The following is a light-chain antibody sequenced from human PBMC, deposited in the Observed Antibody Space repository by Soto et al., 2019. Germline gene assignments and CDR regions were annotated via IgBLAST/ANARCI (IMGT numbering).Light chain of an antibody. CDR3: MQGSHWPRT. J-gene: IGKJ1*01. V-gene: IGKV2-30*01. CDR2: KVS. Sequence: EVVMTQSPLSLPVTLGQPASISCRSSQSLVNSDGNTYLNWFHQRPDQSPRRLIYKVSNRDSGVPARFSGRGSGTDFTLRISRAEADDVGVYYCMQGSHWPRTFGQGTRVEIK. CDR1: QSLVNSDGNTY.